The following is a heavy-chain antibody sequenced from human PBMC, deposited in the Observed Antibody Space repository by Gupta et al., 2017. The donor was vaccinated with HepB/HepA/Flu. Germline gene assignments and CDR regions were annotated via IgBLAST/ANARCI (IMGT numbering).Heavy chain of an antibody. J-gene: IGHJ4*02. Sequence: EVQLVESGGGLVQPGRSLRLSCTASGFTFGDYAMSWVRQAPGKGLEWVGFIRSKAYGGTTEYAASVKGRFTISRDDSKSIAYLQMNSLKTEDTAVYYCTRDDYYDSSGYYSSYWGQGTLVTVSS. CDR2: IRSKAYGGTT. CDR3: TRDDYYDSSGYYSSY. CDR1: GFTFGDYA. D-gene: IGHD3-22*01. V-gene: IGHV3-49*04.